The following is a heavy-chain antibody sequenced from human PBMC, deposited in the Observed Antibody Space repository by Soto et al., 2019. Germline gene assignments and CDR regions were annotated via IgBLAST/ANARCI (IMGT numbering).Heavy chain of an antibody. Sequence: QVQLQESGPGLVKPSETLSLTCTVSGGSISSYYWNWIRQPPGKGLEWIGYIYYSGTTNYNPSLESRVTISVDTSKNQFSLKLSSVTAADTAVYYCAGRRGYSGYDYWGQGTLVTVSS. CDR2: IYYSGTT. CDR3: AGRRGYSGYDY. V-gene: IGHV4-59*08. D-gene: IGHD5-12*01. J-gene: IGHJ4*02. CDR1: GGSISSYY.